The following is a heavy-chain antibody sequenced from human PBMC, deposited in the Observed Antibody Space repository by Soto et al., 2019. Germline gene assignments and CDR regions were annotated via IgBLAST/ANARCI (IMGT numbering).Heavy chain of an antibody. CDR3: ARDRDYGGNSGFDC. Sequence: GGSLRLSCAASGFTFSSYAMHWVRQAPGKGLEWVAVISYDGSNKYYADSVKGRFTISRDNSKNTLYLQMNSLRAEDTAVYYCARDRDYGGNSGFDCWGQGTLVTVSS. J-gene: IGHJ4*02. CDR2: ISYDGSNK. V-gene: IGHV3-30-3*01. D-gene: IGHD4-17*01. CDR1: GFTFSSYA.